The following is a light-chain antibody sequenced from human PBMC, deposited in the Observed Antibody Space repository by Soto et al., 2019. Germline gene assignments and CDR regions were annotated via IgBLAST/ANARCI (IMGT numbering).Light chain of an antibody. J-gene: IGLJ1*01. CDR3: CSSAGGGTYV. V-gene: IGLV2-23*02. Sequence: QSVLTQPASVSGSPGQSIAISCTGTSSDVGSYDLVSWYQQHPSKAPKLMIYEVTKRPSGVSSRFSGSKSGNTASLTISGLRAEDDADYYCCSSAGGGTYVFGTGTKVTVL. CDR1: SSDVGSYDL. CDR2: EVT.